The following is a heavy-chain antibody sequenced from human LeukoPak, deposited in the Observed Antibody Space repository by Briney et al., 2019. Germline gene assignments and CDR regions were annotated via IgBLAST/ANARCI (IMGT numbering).Heavy chain of an antibody. V-gene: IGHV3-23*01. J-gene: IGHJ5*02. Sequence: GVSLRLSCAASGFTFSSYAMSWVRQAPGKGLEWVSAISGSGGSTYYADSVKGRFTISRDNSKNTLYLQMNSLRAEDTAVYYCAKDQTRRYCSGGSCPGDWFDPWGQGTLVTVSS. D-gene: IGHD2-15*01. CDR1: GFTFSSYA. CDR3: AKDQTRRYCSGGSCPGDWFDP. CDR2: ISGSGGST.